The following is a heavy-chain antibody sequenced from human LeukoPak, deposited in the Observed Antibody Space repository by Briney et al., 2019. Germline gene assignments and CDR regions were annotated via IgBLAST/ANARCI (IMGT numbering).Heavy chain of an antibody. D-gene: IGHD3-22*01. CDR3: ARRAYYDSKFSH. CDR1: GGSISSSSYY. Sequence: SETLSLTCTVSGGSISSSSYYWSWIRQPPGKGLEWIGEINHSGSTNYNPSLKSRVTISVDTSKNQFSLKLSSVTAADTAVYYCARRAYYDSKFSHWGQGTLVTVSS. J-gene: IGHJ1*01. CDR2: INHSGST. V-gene: IGHV4-39*07.